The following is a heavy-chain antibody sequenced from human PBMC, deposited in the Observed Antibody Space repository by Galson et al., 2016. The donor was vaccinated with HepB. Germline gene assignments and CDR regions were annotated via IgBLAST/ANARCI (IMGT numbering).Heavy chain of an antibody. CDR3: VRRREKDY. CDR1: GFTFSSYT. D-gene: IGHD1-26*01. Sequence: SLRLSCAASGFTFSSYTMNWVRQAPGKGLEWVSYISSSSTIRYADSVKGRFTISRANTKNTLYLQMNSLRAEDTAVYYCVRRREKDYWGQGTLVTVSS. CDR2: ISSSSTI. J-gene: IGHJ4*02. V-gene: IGHV3-48*04.